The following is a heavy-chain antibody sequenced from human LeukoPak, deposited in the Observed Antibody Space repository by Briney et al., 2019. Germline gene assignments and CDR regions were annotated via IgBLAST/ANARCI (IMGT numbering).Heavy chain of an antibody. CDR2: MSPNSGDT. CDR3: ARDHHKSIAAAGIDY. D-gene: IGHD6-13*01. J-gene: IGHJ4*02. Sequence: ASVKVSCKASGYTFTSYDFNWVRQATGQRPEWMGWMSPNSGDTGYAQKFQDRVTMTRNTSISTAYMELSSLRSDDTAVYYCARDHHKSIAAAGIDYWGQGTLVTVSS. V-gene: IGHV1-8*01. CDR1: GYTFTSYD.